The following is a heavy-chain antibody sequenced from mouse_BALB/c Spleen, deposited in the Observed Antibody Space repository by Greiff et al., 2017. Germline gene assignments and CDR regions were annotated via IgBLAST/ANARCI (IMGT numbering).Heavy chain of an antibody. J-gene: IGHJ2*01. D-gene: IGHD2-2*01. Sequence: QVQLQQSDAELVKPGASVKISCKASGYTFTDHAIHWVKQKPEQGLEWIGYISPGNGDIKYNEKFKGKATLTADKSSSTAYMQLNSLTSEDSAVYVYCGYDERDYFDYWGQGTTLTVSS. CDR3: CGYDERDYFDY. V-gene: IGHV1S53*02. CDR1: GYTFTDHA. CDR2: ISPGNGDI.